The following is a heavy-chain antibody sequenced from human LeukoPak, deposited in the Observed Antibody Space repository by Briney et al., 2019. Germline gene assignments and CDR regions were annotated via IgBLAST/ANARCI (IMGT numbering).Heavy chain of an antibody. CDR3: ARKAYCGGDCYAYDAFDI. D-gene: IGHD2-21*02. V-gene: IGHV1-69*01. J-gene: IGHJ3*02. CDR2: IIPIFGTA. CDR1: GGTFSSYA. Sequence: AASGKVSCKASGGTFSSYAISWVRQAPGQGLEWIGGIIPIFGTANYAQKFQGRVTITADESTSTAYMELSSLRSEDTAVYYCARKAYCGGDCYAYDAFDIWGQGTMVTVSS.